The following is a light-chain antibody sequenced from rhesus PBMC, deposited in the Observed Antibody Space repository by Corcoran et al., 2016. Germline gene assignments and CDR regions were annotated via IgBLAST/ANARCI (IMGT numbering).Light chain of an antibody. CDR3: RQCSSSPLT. V-gene: IGKV1-22*01. CDR2: KAS. Sequence: DIQMTQSPSSLSASVGDTVTITCRASQSISSWLAWYQLKPGKAPKLRICKASTLQSWVPSRFSCSGSGTDFHLTISSLQSEYFATYYCRQCSSSPLTFGGGTRVELK. CDR1: QSISSW. J-gene: IGKJ4*01.